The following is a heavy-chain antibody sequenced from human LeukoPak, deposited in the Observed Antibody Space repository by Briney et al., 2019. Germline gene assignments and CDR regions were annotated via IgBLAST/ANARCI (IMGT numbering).Heavy chain of an antibody. J-gene: IGHJ3*02. V-gene: IGHV3-48*03. CDR2: ISSSGSTI. Sequence: GGSLRLSCAASGLTFSSYEMNWVRQAPGKGLEWVSYISSSGSTIYYADSVKGRFTISRDNAKNSLYLQMNSLRAEDTAVYYCASEDSSGWNAFDIWGQGTMVTVSS. CDR1: GLTFSSYE. D-gene: IGHD6-19*01. CDR3: ASEDSSGWNAFDI.